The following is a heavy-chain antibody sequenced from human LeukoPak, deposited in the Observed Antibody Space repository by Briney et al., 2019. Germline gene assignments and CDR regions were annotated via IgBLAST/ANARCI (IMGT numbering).Heavy chain of an antibody. CDR2: IDSNGSTI. J-gene: IGHJ4*02. CDR3: AKDFVGPDDY. CDR1: GFTFSSYA. V-gene: IGHV3-74*01. D-gene: IGHD1-26*01. Sequence: PGGSLRLSCAASGFTFSSYAMHWVRQAPGKGLVWVSRIDSNGSTINYADSVKGRFTISRDNANSMLYLQMNSLRAEDSAVYYCAKDFVGPDDYWGQGTLVTVSS.